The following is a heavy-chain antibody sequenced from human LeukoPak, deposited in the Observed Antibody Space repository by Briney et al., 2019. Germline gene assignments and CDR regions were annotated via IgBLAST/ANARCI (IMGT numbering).Heavy chain of an antibody. CDR3: ASHTNANYRYYFDY. V-gene: IGHV4-39*01. CDR1: GGSISSSRYY. CDR2: IYYGGNT. J-gene: IGHJ4*02. Sequence: KPSGTLSLTCAVSGGSISSSRYYWGWIRQPPGKGLEWIGSIYYGGNTWYGPSLKSRVTISVDTSKNQFSLKLTSVTAADTAVYYCASHTNANYRYYFDYWGQGTLVTVSS. D-gene: IGHD5-24*01.